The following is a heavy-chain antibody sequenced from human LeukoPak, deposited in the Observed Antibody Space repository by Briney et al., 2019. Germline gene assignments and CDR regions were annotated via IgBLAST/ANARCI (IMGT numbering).Heavy chain of an antibody. Sequence: RGSLRLSCAASGFIFNSYAMSWVRQAPGKGLEWVSGISGSGDNTYYADSVEGRFTISRDNSKNTLYLQLSSLRAEDTAVYYCAKETFLGPRNYYYYGMDVWGQGTTVTVSS. CDR2: ISGSGDNT. V-gene: IGHV3-23*01. D-gene: IGHD1-26*01. CDR3: AKETFLGPRNYYYYGMDV. J-gene: IGHJ6*02. CDR1: GFIFNSYA.